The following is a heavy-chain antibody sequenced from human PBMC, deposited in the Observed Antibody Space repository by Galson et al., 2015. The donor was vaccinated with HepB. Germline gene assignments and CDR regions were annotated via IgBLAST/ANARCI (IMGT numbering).Heavy chain of an antibody. J-gene: IGHJ4*02. CDR1: RFSFTNYG. CDR3: ARARYSTSPPDY. V-gene: IGHV1-18*01. Sequence: SVKVSCKASRFSFTNYGVTWVRQAPGQGLEWMGWISVYNGNTNYAQKFHDRLTMTTDTSTTTAYMELRSLRADDTAVYFCARARYSTSPPDYWGQGTLVSASS. D-gene: IGHD6-13*01. CDR2: ISVYNGNT.